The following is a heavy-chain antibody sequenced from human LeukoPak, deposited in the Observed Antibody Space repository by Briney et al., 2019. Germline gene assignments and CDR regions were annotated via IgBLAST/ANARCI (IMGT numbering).Heavy chain of an antibody. Sequence: SETLSLTCTVSGGSISSYYWSWIRQPPGKGLEWIGYIYYSGSTYYNPSLKSRVTISVDTSKNQFSLKLSSVTAADTAVYYCATWGGLFDYRGQGTLVTVSS. J-gene: IGHJ4*02. V-gene: IGHV4-59*12. D-gene: IGHD3-16*01. CDR2: IYYSGST. CDR1: GGSISSYY. CDR3: ATWGGLFDY.